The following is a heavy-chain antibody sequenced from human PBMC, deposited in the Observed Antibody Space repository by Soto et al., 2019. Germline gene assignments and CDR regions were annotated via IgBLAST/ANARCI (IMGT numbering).Heavy chain of an antibody. Sequence: QVHLVESGGGVVQPGRSLTLSCTASGFAFSNYGIHWVRQAPGRVLEWVAVIWSDGTKKFYAGSVRGRFTISRENSKNTIYLQMNRLRAEDTAVYYCARDWWEEPAGKETVSQFDYWGKGTLVTVSS. V-gene: IGHV3-33*01. CDR3: ARDWWEEPAGKETVSQFDY. CDR2: IWSDGTKK. J-gene: IGHJ4*02. D-gene: IGHD6-13*01. CDR1: GFAFSNYG.